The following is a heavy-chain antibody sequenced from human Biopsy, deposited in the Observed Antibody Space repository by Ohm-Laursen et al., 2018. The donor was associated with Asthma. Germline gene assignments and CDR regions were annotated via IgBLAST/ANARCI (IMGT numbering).Heavy chain of an antibody. CDR2: THPSGYT. CDR3: ARGSSSRLSQWELLVSGGKRAHSYYGMDV. Sequence: SETLSLTWSVYGGSFSSNYWSWIRQTPGKGLEWLGDTHPSGYTHYNPFLTSRLTLSVDTSKNQFSLRLTSVTAADTAVYYCARGSSSRLSQWELLVSGGKRAHSYYGMDVWGQGTTVTVSS. CDR1: GGSFSSNY. V-gene: IGHV4-34*01. D-gene: IGHD1-26*01. J-gene: IGHJ6*02.